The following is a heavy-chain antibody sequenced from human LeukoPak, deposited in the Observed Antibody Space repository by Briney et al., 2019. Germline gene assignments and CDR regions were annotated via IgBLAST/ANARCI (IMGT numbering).Heavy chain of an antibody. CDR3: ARSLSGSYHTALGY. CDR2: IYYSGST. D-gene: IGHD1-26*01. CDR1: GGSISSSSYY. J-gene: IGHJ4*02. V-gene: IGHV4-39*07. Sequence: PSETLSLTCTVSGGSISSSSYYWGWIRQPPGKGLEWIGSIYYSGSTYYNPSLKSPVTISVDTSKNQFSLKLSSVTAADTAVYYCARSLSGSYHTALGYWGQGTLVTVSS.